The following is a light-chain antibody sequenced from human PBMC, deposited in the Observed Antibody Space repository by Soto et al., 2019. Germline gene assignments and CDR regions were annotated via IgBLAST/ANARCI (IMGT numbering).Light chain of an antibody. Sequence: QSALTQPRSVSGSPGQSVTISCTGTNNLVSWYQQHPGKAPKVVVYEGTKRPSGVSNRFSGSNSGGTASLTISGLQAKDEASYFCCAYVGARSYVFGPGTKV. J-gene: IGLJ1*01. CDR3: CAYVGARSYV. CDR2: EGT. V-gene: IGLV2-23*01. CDR1: NNL.